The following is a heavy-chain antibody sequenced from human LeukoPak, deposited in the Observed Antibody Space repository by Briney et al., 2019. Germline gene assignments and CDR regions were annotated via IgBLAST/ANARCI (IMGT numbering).Heavy chain of an antibody. Sequence: PGGSLRLSCKASGFTLSSYGLNWVRKAPGRGLEWVANFKQNGSDKYYVDSVKGRFTISRDNAKTSLYLQMNSLRAEDTAVYYCAIIPRAAAGPSARSPFHYWGQGTLVTVSS. V-gene: IGHV3-7*01. CDR3: AIIPRAAAGPSARSPFHY. CDR2: FKQNGSDK. CDR1: GFTLSSYG. J-gene: IGHJ4*02. D-gene: IGHD6-13*01.